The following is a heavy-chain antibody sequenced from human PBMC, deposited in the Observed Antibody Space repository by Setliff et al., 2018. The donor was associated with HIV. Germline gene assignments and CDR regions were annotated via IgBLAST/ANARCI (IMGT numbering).Heavy chain of an antibody. CDR1: GFTFSIYW. D-gene: IGHD3-16*01. Sequence: PGGSLRLSCAASGFTFSIYWMNWVRQAPGKGLEWVANIKQDGSEKNYVDSVKGRFTISRDNAKNSLYLQMNSLRDEDTAVYYCARGPYTIDYWGQGTLVTVSS. V-gene: IGHV3-7*01. CDR3: ARGPYTIDY. J-gene: IGHJ4*02. CDR2: IKQDGSEK.